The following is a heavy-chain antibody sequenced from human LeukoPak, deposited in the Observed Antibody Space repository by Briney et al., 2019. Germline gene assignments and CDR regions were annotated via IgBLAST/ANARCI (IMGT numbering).Heavy chain of an antibody. CDR1: EFIVSSNC. CDR3: AKASDYYDSSGYYLVVSGFDY. Sequence: PGGSLRLSCVASEFIVSSNCMTWVRQAPGKGLEWVSVIYSDGKTYYSDSVKGRFTVSRDNSKNTLYLQMNSLRAEDTAVYYCAKASDYYDSSGYYLVVSGFDYWGQGTLVTVSS. V-gene: IGHV3-53*01. J-gene: IGHJ4*02. CDR2: IYSDGKT. D-gene: IGHD3-22*01.